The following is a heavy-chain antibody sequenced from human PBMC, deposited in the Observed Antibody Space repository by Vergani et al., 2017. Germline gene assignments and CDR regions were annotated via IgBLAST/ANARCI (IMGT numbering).Heavy chain of an antibody. CDR2: VYRNGNT. Sequence: QVDLQESGPGLVQSSETLSLNFAVSGYSVGSGYHWGWIRQPPGRGLEWIECVYRNGNTYYTSPLRSRATISRDTSKNQFSLRLTSVTAADTAVYYCARQNPYGSAHVDFWGRGVLVTVSA. CDR1: GYSVGSGYH. J-gene: IGHJ4*02. CDR3: ARQNPYGSAHVDF. D-gene: IGHD3-10*01. V-gene: IGHV4-38-2*01.